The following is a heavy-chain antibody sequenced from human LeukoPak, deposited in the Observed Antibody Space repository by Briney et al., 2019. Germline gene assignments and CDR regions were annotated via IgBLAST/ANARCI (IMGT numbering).Heavy chain of an antibody. V-gene: IGHV3-30-3*01. Sequence: GGSLRLSCAASGFTYSSYAMHWVRQAPGKGLEWVAVISYDGSNKYYADSVKGRFTISKDNSKNTLYLQMNSLRAEDTAVYYCVRAGYYFDYWGQGTLVTVSS. J-gene: IGHJ4*02. D-gene: IGHD3-10*01. CDR1: GFTYSSYA. CDR3: VRAGYYFDY. CDR2: ISYDGSNK.